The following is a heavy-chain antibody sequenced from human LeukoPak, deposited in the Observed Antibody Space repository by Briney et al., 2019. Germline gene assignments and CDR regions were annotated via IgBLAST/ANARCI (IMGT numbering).Heavy chain of an antibody. V-gene: IGHV3-64D*06. CDR1: GFTFNIYA. J-gene: IGHJ5*02. CDR2: ISTDGRGT. CDR3: VRYSNSCYDP. Sequence: GGSLRLSCSAPGFTFNIYAMHWVRQAPGTGLEYVSAISTDGRGTYYTDSVKGRFTISRDNSKNALYLQMSSLRPEDTAIYYCVRYSNSCYDPWGQGTLVTVSS. D-gene: IGHD5-12*01.